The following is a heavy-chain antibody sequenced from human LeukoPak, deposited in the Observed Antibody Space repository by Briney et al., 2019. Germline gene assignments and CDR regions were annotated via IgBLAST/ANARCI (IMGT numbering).Heavy chain of an antibody. Sequence: ASEDVSCQASGYLFIGYYMHWLRQAPGQGLGWMGWINPNSGGTNYAQKFQGRVTMTRDTSISTAYMEPSRLRSDDTAVYYCARNTIWTGYYAFDFWGQGALFTVSS. J-gene: IGHJ3*01. CDR2: INPNSGGT. V-gene: IGHV1-2*02. D-gene: IGHD3/OR15-3a*01. CDR3: ARNTIWTGYYAFDF. CDR1: GYLFIGYY.